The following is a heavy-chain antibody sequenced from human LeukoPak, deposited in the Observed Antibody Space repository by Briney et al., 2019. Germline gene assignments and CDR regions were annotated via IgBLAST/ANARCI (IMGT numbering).Heavy chain of an antibody. V-gene: IGHV1-8*01. Sequence: ASVKVSCKASGYTFTSYDINWVRQATGQGLEWMGWMNPNSGHTGYAQNFQGRVTMTRNTSISTAYMELSSLRSEDTAVYYCARALSGSSTPYYFDYWGQGTLVTISS. J-gene: IGHJ4*02. D-gene: IGHD1-26*01. CDR3: ARALSGSSTPYYFDY. CDR1: GYTFTSYD. CDR2: MNPNSGHT.